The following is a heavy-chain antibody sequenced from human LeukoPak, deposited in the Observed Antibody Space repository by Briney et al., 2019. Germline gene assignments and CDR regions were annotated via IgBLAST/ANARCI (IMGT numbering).Heavy chain of an antibody. CDR3: ARAPSLYGDFPISFDY. J-gene: IGHJ4*02. Sequence: SQTLSLTCTVSGGSISSGDYYWSWIRQPPGKGLEWIGYIYYSGSTYYNPSLKSRVTISVDTSKNQFSLKLSSVTAADTAVYYCARAPSLYGDFPISFDYWGQGTLVIVSS. D-gene: IGHD4-17*01. CDR1: GGSISSGDYY. CDR2: IYYSGST. V-gene: IGHV4-30-4*01.